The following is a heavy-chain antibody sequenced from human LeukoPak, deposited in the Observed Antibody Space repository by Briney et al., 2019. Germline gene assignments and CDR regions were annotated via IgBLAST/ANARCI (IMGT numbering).Heavy chain of an antibody. CDR2: INHSGST. Sequence: SETLSLTCTVSGGSISSSSYYWGWIRQPPGKGLEWIGEINHSGSTNYNPSLKSRVTISVDTSKNQFSLKLSSVTAADTAVYYCARSLRWFDPWGQGTLVTVSS. J-gene: IGHJ5*02. CDR1: GGSISSSSYY. CDR3: ARSLRWFDP. V-gene: IGHV4-39*07.